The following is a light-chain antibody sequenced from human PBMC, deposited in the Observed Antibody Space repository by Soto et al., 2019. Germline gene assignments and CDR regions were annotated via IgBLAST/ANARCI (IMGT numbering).Light chain of an antibody. CDR3: LLWYGGAYV. J-gene: IGLJ1*01. CDR1: TGAVTSGYY. V-gene: IGLV7-43*01. CDR2: XXD. Sequence: QAVVTHETSVTVSPGGTVTLTSAASTGAVTSGYYPNWLQQKPGQPARAVXYXXDKKHSWTPARFSGSLLGGKAALTLSGVQPEDEAEYYCLLWYGGAYVFGAGTKVTVL.